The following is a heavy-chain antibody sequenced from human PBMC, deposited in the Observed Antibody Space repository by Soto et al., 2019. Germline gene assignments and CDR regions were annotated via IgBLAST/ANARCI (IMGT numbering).Heavy chain of an antibody. CDR3: APRGAYDSSGYFYIFDY. J-gene: IGHJ4*02. CDR1: GYTLTELS. V-gene: IGHV1-24*01. D-gene: IGHD3-22*01. CDR2: FDPEGGET. Sequence: ASVKVSCKVSGYTLTELSMHWVRQAPGKGLEWMGGFDPEGGETIYAQKFQGRVTMTEDTSTDTAYMELSSLRSEDTAVYYCAPRGAYDSSGYFYIFDYWGQGTLVSVSS.